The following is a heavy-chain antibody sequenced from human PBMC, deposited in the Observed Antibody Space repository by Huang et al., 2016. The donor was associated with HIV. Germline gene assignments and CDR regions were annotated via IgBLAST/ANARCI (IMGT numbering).Heavy chain of an antibody. J-gene: IGHJ4*02. CDR2: ISTDGTSK. CDR1: GFAFSSFA. D-gene: IGHD3-10*01. Sequence: QVQLVESGGGVVQPGRSLRLSCAASGFAFSSFAMQWIRQGPGKGLKGLAVISTDGTSKNYADSGRGRFTSSRDNSKGTVYLQMNSLRPEDTAVYSCARTGSYYYGSGIYHFGDYWGQGTLVTVSS. CDR3: ARTGSYYYGSGIYHFGDY. V-gene: IGHV3-30*01.